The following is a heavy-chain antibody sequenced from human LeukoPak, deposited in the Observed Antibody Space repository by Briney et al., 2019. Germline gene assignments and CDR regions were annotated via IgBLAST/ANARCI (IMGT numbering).Heavy chain of an antibody. CDR2: IYTSGST. CDR1: GGSISSGSYY. Sequence: SETLSLTCTVSGGSISSGSYYWSWIRQPAWKGLEWIGRIYTSGSTNYNPSLKSRVTISVGTSKNQFSLKLSSVTAADTAVYYCARDGTYYYDSSGYLIRANGAFDIWGQGTMVTVSS. D-gene: IGHD3-22*01. J-gene: IGHJ3*02. CDR3: ARDGTYYYDSSGYLIRANGAFDI. V-gene: IGHV4-61*02.